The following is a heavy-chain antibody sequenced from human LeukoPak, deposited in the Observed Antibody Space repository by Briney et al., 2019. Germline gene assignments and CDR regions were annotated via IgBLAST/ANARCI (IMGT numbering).Heavy chain of an antibody. CDR1: GYTFTSYG. CDR2: ISAYNGNT. V-gene: IGHV1-18*01. Sequence: ASVKVSCKASGYTFTSYGISWVRQAPGQGLEWMGWISAYNGNTNYAQKFQGRVTITADESTSTAYMELSSLRSEDTAVYYCAREGVRSSCYDYWGQGTLVTVSS. J-gene: IGHJ4*02. D-gene: IGHD6-13*01. CDR3: AREGVRSSCYDY.